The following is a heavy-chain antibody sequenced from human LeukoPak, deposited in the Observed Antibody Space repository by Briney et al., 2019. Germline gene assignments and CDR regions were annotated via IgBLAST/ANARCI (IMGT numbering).Heavy chain of an antibody. Sequence: PGGSLRLSCAASDFTFSFYWMSWVRQAPGKGLEWVSAISGSGGSTYYADSVKGRFTISRDNSKNTLYLQMNSLRAEDTAVYYCAKASRDLSYYWGQGTLVTVSS. CDR3: AKASRDLSYY. V-gene: IGHV3-23*01. J-gene: IGHJ4*02. CDR2: ISGSGGST. CDR1: DFTFSFYW.